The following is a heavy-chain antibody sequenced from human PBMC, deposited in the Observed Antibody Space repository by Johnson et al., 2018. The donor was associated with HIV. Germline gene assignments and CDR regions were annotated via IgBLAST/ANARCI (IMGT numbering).Heavy chain of an antibody. CDR2: INSDGSST. V-gene: IGHV3-74*01. D-gene: IGHD3-9*01. Sequence: GSLRLSCAASGFTFSSYWMHWVRQGPGKGLVWVSRINSDGSSTSYADSVKGRFTISRDNAKNTLYLQMNSLRAEDTAVYYCARAPSRLRYFDWSEDAFDIWGQGTMVTVSS. J-gene: IGHJ3*02. CDR1: GFTFSSYW. CDR3: ARAPSRLRYFDWSEDAFDI.